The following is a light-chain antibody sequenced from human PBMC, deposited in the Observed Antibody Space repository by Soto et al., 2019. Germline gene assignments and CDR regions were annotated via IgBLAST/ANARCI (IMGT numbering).Light chain of an antibody. CDR1: SSDVGGYNY. CDR2: EVI. J-gene: IGLJ1*01. V-gene: IGLV2-8*01. Sequence: QSALTQPPSASGSPGQSVTISCTGSSSDVGGYNYVSWYQQHPGKAPTLMIYEVIKRPSGVPARFSGSKSGNTASLTVSGLQAEDEADYYCSSYGGSNNYVLGTGTKLTVL. CDR3: SSYGGSNNYV.